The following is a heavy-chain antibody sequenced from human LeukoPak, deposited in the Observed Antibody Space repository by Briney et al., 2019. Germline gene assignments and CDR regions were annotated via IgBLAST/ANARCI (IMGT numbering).Heavy chain of an antibody. V-gene: IGHV3-23*01. CDR2: ISGSGGST. CDR3: AKSMGVLTGYFFDY. D-gene: IGHD3-9*01. Sequence: GGSLSLSCEASGLTFSSYAMSWFGQAPGKGLEWVSAISGSGGSTYYADSVKGRFTISRDNSKNTLYLQMNSLRAEDTAVYYCAKSMGVLTGYFFDYWGQGTLVTVSS. CDR1: GLTFSSYA. J-gene: IGHJ4*02.